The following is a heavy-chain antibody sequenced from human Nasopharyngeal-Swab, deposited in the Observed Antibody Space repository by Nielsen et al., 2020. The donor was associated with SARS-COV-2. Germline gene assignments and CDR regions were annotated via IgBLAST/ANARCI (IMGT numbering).Heavy chain of an antibody. CDR3: ARASIGARTVGYYMDV. V-gene: IGHV5-51*01. Sequence: GESLKISCKGSGYSFTSYWIGWVRQMPGKGLEWMGIIYPGDSDTRYSPSFQGQVTISADKSISTAYLQWSSLKASDTAMYYCARASIGARTVGYYMDVWGEGTTVTVSS. CDR2: IYPGDSDT. J-gene: IGHJ6*03. D-gene: IGHD6-6*01. CDR1: GYSFTSYW.